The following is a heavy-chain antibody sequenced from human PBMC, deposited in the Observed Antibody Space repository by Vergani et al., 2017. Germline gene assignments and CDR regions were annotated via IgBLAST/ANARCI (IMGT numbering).Heavy chain of an antibody. Sequence: QVQLQQWGGGLLKPSETLSLTCVVNGGSFNSYHWTWIRQSPGEGLEGVGVSDHNGRPDYNPSLKSRLTMSVDKSRNQFSLTLNSVTATDTAIYFCARVNTETDGHLYYYYYMDVWGQGTAVTVS. CDR3: ARVNTETDGHLYYYYYMDV. CDR2: SDHNGRP. V-gene: IGHV4-34*01. J-gene: IGHJ6*03. D-gene: IGHD4-11*01. CDR1: GGSFNSYH.